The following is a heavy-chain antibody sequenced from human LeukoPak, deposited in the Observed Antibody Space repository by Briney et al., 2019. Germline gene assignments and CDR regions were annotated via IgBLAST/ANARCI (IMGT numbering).Heavy chain of an antibody. CDR1: GGSISSGSYY. J-gene: IGHJ3*02. CDR3: ARVLAPRLDAFDI. CDR2: IYTSGST. Sequence: SETLSLTCTVSGGSISSGSYYWSWIRQPAGKGLEWIGRIYTSGSTNYNPSLKSRVTISVDTSKNQFSLKLSSVTAADTAVYYCARVLAPRLDAFDIWGQGTMVTVSS. V-gene: IGHV4-61*02.